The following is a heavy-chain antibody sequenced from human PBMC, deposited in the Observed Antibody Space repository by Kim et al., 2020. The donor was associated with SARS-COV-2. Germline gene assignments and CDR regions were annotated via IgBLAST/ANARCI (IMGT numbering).Heavy chain of an antibody. Sequence: SVKGRFTISRDNSKNTLYLQMNSLRAEDTAVYYCARAQEGGYYYYYGMDVWGQGTTVTVSS. D-gene: IGHD3-16*01. J-gene: IGHJ6*02. V-gene: IGHV3-30*01. CDR3: ARAQEGGYYYYYGMDV.